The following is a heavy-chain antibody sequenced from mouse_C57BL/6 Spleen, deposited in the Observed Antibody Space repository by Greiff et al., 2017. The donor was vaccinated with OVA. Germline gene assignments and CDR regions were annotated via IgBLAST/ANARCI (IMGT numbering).Heavy chain of an antibody. J-gene: IGHJ2*01. CDR3: AGGRLKLPLDY. CDR1: GFNIKDYY. V-gene: IGHV14-2*01. CDR2: IDPEDGET. Sequence: EVQLQQSGAELVKPGASVKLSCTASGFNIKDYYMHWVKQRTEQGLEWIGRIDPEDGETKYAAKFQGKATITADTSSNTAYLQLSSLTSEDAAVCYCAGGRLKLPLDYWGQGTTLTVSS. D-gene: IGHD3-2*02.